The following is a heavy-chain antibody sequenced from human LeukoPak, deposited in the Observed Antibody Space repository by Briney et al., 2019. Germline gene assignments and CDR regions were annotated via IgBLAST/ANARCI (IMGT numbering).Heavy chain of an antibody. CDR2: INPHSGGT. Sequence: ASVKVSRKASGYTFTGYYIHWVRQAPGQGLEWVGWINPHSGGTNYAQKFQGRVTMTRDTSISTAYMELRRLRSDDTAVYYCARRVVPFTSHYTMDVWGKGTT. J-gene: IGHJ6*04. D-gene: IGHD2-15*01. CDR3: ARRVVPFTSHYTMDV. V-gene: IGHV1-2*02. CDR1: GYTFTGYY.